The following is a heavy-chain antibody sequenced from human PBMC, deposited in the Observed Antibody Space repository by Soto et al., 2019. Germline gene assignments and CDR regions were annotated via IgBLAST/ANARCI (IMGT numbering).Heavy chain of an antibody. CDR3: ARELRRYYYYYMDV. Sequence: VQLVESGGGLVQPGGSLRLSCAASGFTVSSNYMSWVRQAPGKGLEWVSVIYSGGSTYYADSVKGRFTISRDNSKNTLYLQMNSLRAEDTAVYYCARELRRYYYYYMDVWGKGTTVTVSS. J-gene: IGHJ6*03. V-gene: IGHV3-66*01. CDR2: IYSGGST. CDR1: GFTVSSNY.